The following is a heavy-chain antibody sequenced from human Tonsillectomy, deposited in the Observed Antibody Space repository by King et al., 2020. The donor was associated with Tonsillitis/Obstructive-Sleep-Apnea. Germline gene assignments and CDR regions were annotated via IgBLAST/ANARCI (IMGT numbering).Heavy chain of an antibody. J-gene: IGHJ6*02. V-gene: IGHV1-2*02. D-gene: IGHD2-21*01. CDR1: GYTFTDHY. Sequence: QLVQSGAEVKKPGASVKVSCKTSGYTFTDHYIHWVRQAPGQGLEWMGWINPYSDDTHYAQKFQGRVTMTRNTSIRTVYMELSRLSSDDTAVYYCAKDRDCNASRRYFYGMDVWGQGTTVTVSS. CDR3: AKDRDCNASRRYFYGMDV. CDR2: INPYSDDT.